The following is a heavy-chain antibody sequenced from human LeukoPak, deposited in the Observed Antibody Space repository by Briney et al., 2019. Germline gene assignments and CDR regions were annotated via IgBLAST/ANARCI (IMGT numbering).Heavy chain of an antibody. J-gene: IGHJ4*02. CDR2: IWYDGSNK. CDR3: ARDGTDYGGNDYVY. Sequence: GGSLRLSCAASGFTFSSYGMHWVRQAPGKGLEWVAVIWYDGSNKYYADSVKGRFTISRDNSKNTLYLQMNSLRAGDTAVYYCARDGTDYGGNDYVYWGQGTLVTVSS. D-gene: IGHD4-23*01. V-gene: IGHV3-33*01. CDR1: GFTFSSYG.